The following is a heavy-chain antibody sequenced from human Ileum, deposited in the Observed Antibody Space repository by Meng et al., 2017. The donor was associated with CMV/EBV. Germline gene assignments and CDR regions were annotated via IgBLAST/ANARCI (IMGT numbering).Heavy chain of an antibody. Sequence: GGSLRLSCTASGFTFGDYAMSWVRQAPGKGLEWVGFIRSKAYGGTTEYAASVKGRFTISRDDSKSIAYLQMNSLKTEDTAVYYCTRDRIRVIAAAGGIFDYWGQGTLVTGSS. V-gene: IGHV3-49*04. D-gene: IGHD6-13*01. CDR3: TRDRIRVIAAAGGIFDY. CDR1: GFTFGDYA. CDR2: IRSKAYGGTT. J-gene: IGHJ4*02.